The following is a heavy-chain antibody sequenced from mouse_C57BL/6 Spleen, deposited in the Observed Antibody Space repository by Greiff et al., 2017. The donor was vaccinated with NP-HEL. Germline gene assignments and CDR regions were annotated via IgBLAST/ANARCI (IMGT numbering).Heavy chain of an antibody. V-gene: IGHV1-4*01. J-gene: IGHJ1*03. CDR3: ARRGDGGWYFDV. CDR1: GYTFTSYT. CDR2: INPSSGYT. Sequence: VQVVESGAELARPGASVKMSCKASGYTFTSYTMHWVKQRPGQGLEWIGYINPSSGYTKYNQKFKDKATLTADKSSSTAYMQLSSLTSEDSAVYYCARRGDGGWYFDVWGTGTTVTVSS. D-gene: IGHD3-3*01.